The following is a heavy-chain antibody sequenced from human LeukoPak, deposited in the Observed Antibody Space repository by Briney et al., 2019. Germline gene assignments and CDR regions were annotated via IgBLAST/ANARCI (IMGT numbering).Heavy chain of an antibody. Sequence: SQTLSLTCTVSGGSISSGSYSWSWIRQPAGKGLEWIGRIYTSGSTNYNPALKSRVTISVDTSKNQFSLKLSSVTAADTAVYYCARDSYYYGSGSPAMDVWGKGTTVTISS. V-gene: IGHV4-61*02. CDR1: GGSISSGSYS. CDR3: ARDSYYYGSGSPAMDV. D-gene: IGHD3-10*01. J-gene: IGHJ6*03. CDR2: IYTSGST.